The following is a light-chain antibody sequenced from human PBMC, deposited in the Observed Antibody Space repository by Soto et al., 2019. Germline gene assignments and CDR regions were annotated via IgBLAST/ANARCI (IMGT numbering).Light chain of an antibody. CDR1: RSISRY. J-gene: IGKJ4*01. CDR3: QQSYSTPLS. V-gene: IGKV1-39*01. CDR2: AAS. Sequence: DTQMTQSPSSLSASVGDRVTITCRASRSISRYLNWYQQKVGEAPKLLIYAASSLQSGVPSRFSGSGSGTDFTLTISSLQPEDFATYYCQQSYSTPLSFGGGTKVEIK.